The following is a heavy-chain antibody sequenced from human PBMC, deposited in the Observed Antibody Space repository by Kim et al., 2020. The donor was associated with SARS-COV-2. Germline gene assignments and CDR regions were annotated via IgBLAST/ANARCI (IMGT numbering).Heavy chain of an antibody. D-gene: IGHD2-21*01. Sequence: GGSLRLSCTTSGFTFTGHAMSWVRQAPGKGLEWVSIIDGSDGTTYYEDSVKGRFSISRDDSKNTLYLQMSALRADDTAAYYYLTGGWGWIWDYWGQGTLVTVSS. CDR2: IDGSDGTT. CDR1: GFTFTGHA. J-gene: IGHJ4*02. CDR3: LTGGWGWIWDY. V-gene: IGHV3-23*01.